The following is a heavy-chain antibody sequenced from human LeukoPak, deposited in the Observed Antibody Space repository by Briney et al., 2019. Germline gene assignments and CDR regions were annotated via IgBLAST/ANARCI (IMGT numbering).Heavy chain of an antibody. CDR1: GFTFDDYA. D-gene: IGHD6-19*01. CDR2: ISWNSGSI. CDR3: AKESSGWYDY. Sequence: GGSLRLSCAASGFTFDDYAMHWVWQAPGRGLEWVSGISWNSGSIGYADSVKGRFTISRDNAKNSLYLQMNSLRAEDTALYYCAKESSGWYDYWGQGTLVTVSS. J-gene: IGHJ4*02. V-gene: IGHV3-9*01.